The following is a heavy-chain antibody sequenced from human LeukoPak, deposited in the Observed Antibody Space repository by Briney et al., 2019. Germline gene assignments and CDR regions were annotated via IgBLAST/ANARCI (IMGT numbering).Heavy chain of an antibody. V-gene: IGHV3-48*01. J-gene: IGHJ4*02. Sequence: GGSLRLSCAASGFTFSSYSMNWVRQAPGKGLEWVSYISSSSSTIYYADSVKGRFTISRDNSKNTLYLQMNSLRAEDTAVYYCARIPYCSSTSCYTEYYFDYWGQGTLVTVSS. CDR3: ARIPYCSSTSCYTEYYFDY. D-gene: IGHD2-2*02. CDR1: GFTFSSYS. CDR2: ISSSSSTI.